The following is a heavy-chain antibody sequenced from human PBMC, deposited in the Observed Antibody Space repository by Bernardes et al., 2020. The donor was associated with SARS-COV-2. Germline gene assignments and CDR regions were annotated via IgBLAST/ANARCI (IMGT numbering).Heavy chain of an antibody. V-gene: IGHV4-59*01. D-gene: IGHD7-27*01. CDR1: GGSISSYY. CDR2: IYYSGST. Sequence: SETLYLTCTVSGGSISSYYWSWIRQPPGKGLEWIGYIYYSGSTNYNPSLKSRVTISVDTSKNQFSLKLSSVTAADTAVYYCARDSPPLGWGQGTLVTVSS. J-gene: IGHJ4*02. CDR3: ARDSPPLG.